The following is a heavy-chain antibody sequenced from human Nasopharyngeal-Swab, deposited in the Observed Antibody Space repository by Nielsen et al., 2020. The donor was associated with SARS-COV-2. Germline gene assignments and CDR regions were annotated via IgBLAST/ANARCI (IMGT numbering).Heavy chain of an antibody. V-gene: IGHV3-7*01. D-gene: IGHD6-13*01. J-gene: IGHJ4*02. CDR1: GFTFSDYY. Sequence: GGSLRLSCAASGFTFSDYYMSWIRQAPGKGLEWVANIKQDGSEKYYVDSVKGRFTISRDNAKNSLYLQMNSLRAEDTAVYYCARGPGSWYSLDYWGQGTLVTVSS. CDR2: IKQDGSEK. CDR3: ARGPGSWYSLDY.